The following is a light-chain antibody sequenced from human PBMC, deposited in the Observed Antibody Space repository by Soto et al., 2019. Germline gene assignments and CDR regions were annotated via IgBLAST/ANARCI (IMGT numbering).Light chain of an antibody. Sequence: DIQLTQSPSFLSASVGDRVTITCRASLGISTYLAWYQQKPGKVPRLLIYSASTLQSGVPSRFSGSGSGTEFTLTISSLQPEDFASYYCQQLDRYPFTFGGGTKVDIK. CDR1: LGISTY. CDR3: QQLDRYPFT. V-gene: IGKV1-9*01. CDR2: SAS. J-gene: IGKJ4*01.